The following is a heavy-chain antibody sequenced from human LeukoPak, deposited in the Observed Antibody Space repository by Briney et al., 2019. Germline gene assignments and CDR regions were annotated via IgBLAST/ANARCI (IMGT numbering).Heavy chain of an antibody. J-gene: IGHJ4*02. V-gene: IGHV3-21*04. Sequence: GGSLRLSCAASAFSFSDYTMNWVRQAPGKGLEWVSSFSSTGTYIYYADSVKGRFTISRDNAKNSLYLQMNSLRAEDTAVYYCARDRTYYGSGSSSDYWGQGTLVTVSS. D-gene: IGHD3-10*01. CDR3: ARDRTYYGSGSSSDY. CDR1: AFSFSDYT. CDR2: FSSTGTYI.